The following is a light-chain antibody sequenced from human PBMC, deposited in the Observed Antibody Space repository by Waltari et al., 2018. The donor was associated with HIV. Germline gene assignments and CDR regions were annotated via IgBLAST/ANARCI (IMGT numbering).Light chain of an antibody. Sequence: QSVLTQPPSVSGAPGQRVTISCTGSSSNIGAGYDVHWYQQLPGTAPKLLIYCNSNRPSGVPDRFSGSKSGTSASLAITGLQAEDEADYYCQSYDSSLSGPVVFGGGTKLTVL. CDR3: QSYDSSLSGPVV. CDR2: CNS. CDR1: SSNIGAGYD. V-gene: IGLV1-40*01. J-gene: IGLJ2*01.